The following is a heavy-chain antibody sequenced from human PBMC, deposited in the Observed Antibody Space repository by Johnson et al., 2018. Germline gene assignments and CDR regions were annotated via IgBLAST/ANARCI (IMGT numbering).Heavy chain of an antibody. D-gene: IGHD6-13*01. CDR2: IRRDGSEK. Sequence: VQLVQSGGGVVQPGRSLTLSCAASGFPFSSYWMSWVRQAPGKGLEWVAHIRRDGSEKYYVDSVKGRFSISRDNDKNSLYLEMDSLGAEDTAMYYCERDRGSSSLFPVAFDYWGQGTVVTVSS. V-gene: IGHV3-7*01. CDR3: ERDRGSSSLFPVAFDY. J-gene: IGHJ3*01. CDR1: GFPFSSYW.